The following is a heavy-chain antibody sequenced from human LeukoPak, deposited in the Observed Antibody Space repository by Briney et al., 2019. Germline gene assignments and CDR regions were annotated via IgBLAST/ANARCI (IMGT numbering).Heavy chain of an antibody. CDR1: GYSFTSYW. CDR3: ARSITMVRGVFTGDAFDT. D-gene: IGHD3-10*01. J-gene: IGHJ3*02. CDR2: TYPGDSDT. Sequence: GESLKISCKGSGYSFTSYWIGWVRQMPGKGLEWMGITYPGDSDTRYSPSFQGQVTISADKSISTAYLQWSSLKASDTAMYYCARSITMVRGVFTGDAFDTWGQGTMVTVSS. V-gene: IGHV5-51*01.